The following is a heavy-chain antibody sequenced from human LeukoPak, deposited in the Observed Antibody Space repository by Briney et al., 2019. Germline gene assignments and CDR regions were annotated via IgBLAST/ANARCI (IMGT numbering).Heavy chain of an antibody. Sequence: GASVKVSCKASGGTDSNYTVTWLRQAPGQALEWMGGISPIFSATNYAQKFQGRLTISADDSTSTAYMELSSLRSEDTAVYYCARWAGHCSSTSCYERPFDYWGQGTLVTVSS. J-gene: IGHJ4*02. CDR2: ISPIFSAT. D-gene: IGHD2-2*01. V-gene: IGHV1-69*13. CDR1: GGTDSNYT. CDR3: ARWAGHCSSTSCYERPFDY.